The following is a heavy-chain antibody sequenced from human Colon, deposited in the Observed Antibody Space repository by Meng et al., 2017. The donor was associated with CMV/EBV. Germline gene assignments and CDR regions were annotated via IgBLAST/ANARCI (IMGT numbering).Heavy chain of an antibody. D-gene: IGHD1/OR15-1a*01. CDR2: ISYSGNT. CDR3: AGLYGTYFSSWFDP. CDR1: GGSVNSGSYY. V-gene: IGHV4-61*01. J-gene: IGHJ5*02. Sequence: SETLSLTCNVSGGSVNSGSYYWTWIRQPPGKGLEWIGYISYSGNTNYNPSLKSRLTIEVDTSRNQFSLKLTSVSAADTAMYYCAGLYGTYFSSWFDPWGQGTLVTVSS.